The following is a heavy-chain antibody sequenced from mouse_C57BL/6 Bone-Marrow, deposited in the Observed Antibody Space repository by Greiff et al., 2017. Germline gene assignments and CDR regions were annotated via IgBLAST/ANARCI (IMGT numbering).Heavy chain of an antibody. CDR3: ARSGDYDGYDGGYFDV. J-gene: IGHJ1*03. D-gene: IGHD2-3*01. CDR1: GYAFSSSW. V-gene: IGHV1-82*01. Sequence: QVQLQQSGPELVKPGASVKISCKASGYAFSSSWMNWVKQRPGKGLEWIGRIYPGDGDTNYNGKFKGKATLTADKSSSTAYMQLSSLTSEDSAVYFCARSGDYDGYDGGYFDVWGTGTTVTVSS. CDR2: IYPGDGDT.